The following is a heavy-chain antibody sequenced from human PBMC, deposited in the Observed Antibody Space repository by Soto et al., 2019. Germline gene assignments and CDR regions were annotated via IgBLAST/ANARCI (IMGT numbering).Heavy chain of an antibody. CDR2: IKQDGSEK. D-gene: IGHD2-2*02. CDR1: GFTFSSYW. Sequence: GGSLRLSCAASGFTFSSYWMSWVRQAPGKGLEWVANIKQDGSEKYYVDSVKGRFTISRDNAKNSLYLQMNSLRAEDTAVYYCARGGYIVVVPAAIDWGQGTLVTVSS. J-gene: IGHJ4*02. CDR3: ARGGYIVVVPAAID. V-gene: IGHV3-7*01.